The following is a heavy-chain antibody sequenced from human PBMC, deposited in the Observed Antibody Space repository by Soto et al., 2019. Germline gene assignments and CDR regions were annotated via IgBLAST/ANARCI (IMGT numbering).Heavy chain of an antibody. J-gene: IGHJ5*02. CDR3: ARATADIWFDP. CDR2: IYYRGGT. V-gene: IGHV4-30-4*01. Sequence: SETLSLTCSVSGGSISSGDYYRSWIRQPPGKGLELIGYIYYRGGTNYNSSLKSRVTISVDTSKNQFSLKLNSVTAADTAVYYCARATADIWFDPWGQGTLVTVSS. CDR1: GGSISSGDYY. D-gene: IGHD2-2*01.